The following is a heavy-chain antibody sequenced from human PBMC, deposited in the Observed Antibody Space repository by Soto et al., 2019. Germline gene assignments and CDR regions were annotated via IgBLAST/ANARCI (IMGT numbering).Heavy chain of an antibody. J-gene: IGHJ5*02. Sequence: SVKTVSKASGRTFCSCSISWERQPPRQGLEWMRGIIPIFGTANYAQKFQGRVTITADESTSTAYMELSSLRSEDTAVYYCARREHNIAAAGNRWFDPWGQGTLVTVSS. V-gene: IGHV1-69*13. CDR2: IIPIFGTA. CDR3: ARREHNIAAAGNRWFDP. D-gene: IGHD6-13*01. CDR1: GRTFCSCS.